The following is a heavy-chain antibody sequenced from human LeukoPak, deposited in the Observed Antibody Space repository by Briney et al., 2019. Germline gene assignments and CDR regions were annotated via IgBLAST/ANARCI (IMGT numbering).Heavy chain of an antibody. J-gene: IGHJ4*02. Sequence: PGGSLRLSCAASGFPFSSYSMNWVRQAPGKGLEWVSYISASGSNIYYLDSVKGRFTVSRDNAMNSLFLQMDRLRAEDTAVYYCVRVKGTYFDFWGQGTLVTVSS. V-gene: IGHV3-48*01. CDR2: ISASGSNI. D-gene: IGHD1-1*01. CDR1: GFPFSSYS. CDR3: VRVKGTYFDF.